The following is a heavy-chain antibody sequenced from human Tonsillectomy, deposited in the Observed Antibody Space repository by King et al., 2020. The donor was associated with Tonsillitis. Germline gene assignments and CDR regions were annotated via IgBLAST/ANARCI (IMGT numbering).Heavy chain of an antibody. CDR3: ARGGRNGNFDY. V-gene: IGHV3-7*01. D-gene: IGHD1-26*01. J-gene: IGHJ4*02. CDR2: VKQDGSYR. CDR1: GFSFSTHC. Sequence: VQLVESGVGLVQPGGSLTLSCAASGFSFSTHCMSWVRQAPGKGLEWVANVKQDGSYRYNVDSVSGRFIISRDNANNSLFLQMNSLRAQDTAVYYCARGGRNGNFDYWGQGTLVTASS.